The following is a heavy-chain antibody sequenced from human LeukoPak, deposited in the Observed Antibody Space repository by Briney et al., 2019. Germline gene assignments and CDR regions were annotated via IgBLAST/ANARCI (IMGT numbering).Heavy chain of an antibody. J-gene: IGHJ5*02. CDR3: ATGPLGELSWNWFDP. D-gene: IGHD3-16*02. CDR1: GYTLTELS. CDR2: FDPEDGET. Sequence: ASVKVSCKVSGYTLTELSMHWVRQAPGKGLEWMGGFDPEDGETIYAQKFQGRVTMTEDTSTDTAYMELSSLRSEDTAVYYCATGPLGELSWNWFDPWGQGTLVTVSS. V-gene: IGHV1-24*01.